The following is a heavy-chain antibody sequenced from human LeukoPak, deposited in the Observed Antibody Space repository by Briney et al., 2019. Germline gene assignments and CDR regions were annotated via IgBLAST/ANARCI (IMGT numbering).Heavy chain of an antibody. CDR1: GFTFSSYG. D-gene: IGHD3-3*01. CDR3: ARVLTERPPTYYDFWSGYYTPPDY. V-gene: IGHV3-33*01. J-gene: IGHJ4*02. CDR2: IWYDGSNK. Sequence: GGSLRLSCAASGFTFSSYGMHWVRQAPGKGLEWVAVIWYDGSNKYYADSVKGRFTISRDNSKNTLYLQTNSLRAEDTAVYYCARVLTERPPTYYDFWSGYYTPPDYWGQGTLVTVSS.